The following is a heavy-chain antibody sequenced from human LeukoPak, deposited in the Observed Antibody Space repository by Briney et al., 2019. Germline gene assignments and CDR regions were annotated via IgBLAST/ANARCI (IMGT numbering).Heavy chain of an antibody. CDR2: INHSGST. CDR3: ARAPPDYGDYARFDP. CDR1: GGSFSGYY. J-gene: IGHJ5*02. D-gene: IGHD4-17*01. V-gene: IGHV4-34*01. Sequence: SETLSLTCAVYGGSFSGYYWSWIRQPPGKGLEWIEEINHSGSTNYNPSLKSRVTISVDTSKNQFSLKLSSVTAADTAVYYCARAPPDYGDYARFDPWGQGTLVTVSS.